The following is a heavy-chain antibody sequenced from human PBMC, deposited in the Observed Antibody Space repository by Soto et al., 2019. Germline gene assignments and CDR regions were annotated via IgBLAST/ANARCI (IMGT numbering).Heavy chain of an antibody. CDR3: AKDAGSTEYFFAS. V-gene: IGHV3-30*18. Sequence: VPVVESGGGVVQPGRSLRLSCAASGFTFRTYAMHWVRQAPGKGLEWVAVISHDGSNTDYGDSVKGRFTISRDNSKSTLSLQMNSLRPEDTGVYYCAKDAGSTEYFFASWGQGTLVSVSS. J-gene: IGHJ4*02. CDR2: ISHDGSNT. CDR1: GFTFRTYA.